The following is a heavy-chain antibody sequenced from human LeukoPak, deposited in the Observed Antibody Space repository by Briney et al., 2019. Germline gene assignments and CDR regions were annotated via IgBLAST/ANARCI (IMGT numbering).Heavy chain of an antibody. D-gene: IGHD3-22*01. CDR3: AEEDYYDSSGARAGDY. V-gene: IGHV3-23*01. Sequence: GGSLRLSCAASRFTFSSYAMSWVRQAPGKGLEWVSAISGSGGSTYYADSVKGRFTISRDNSKNTLYLQMNSLRAEDTAVYYCAEEDYYDSSGARAGDYWGQGTLVTVSS. J-gene: IGHJ4*02. CDR2: ISGSGGST. CDR1: RFTFSSYA.